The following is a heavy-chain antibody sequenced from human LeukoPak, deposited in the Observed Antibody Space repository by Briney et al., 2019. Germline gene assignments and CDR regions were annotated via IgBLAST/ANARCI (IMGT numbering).Heavy chain of an antibody. V-gene: IGHV1-2*02. CDR2: INPNSGGT. D-gene: IGHD3-16*01. CDR3: ARDPVMITFGGVIMAFNWFDP. Sequence: GASVKVSCKASGYTFTGYYMHWVRQAPGQGLEWMGWINPNSGGTNYAQKFQGRVTMTRDTSISTAYMELSRLRSDDTAVYYCARDPVMITFGGVIMAFNWFDPWGQGTLVTVSS. CDR1: GYTFTGYY. J-gene: IGHJ5*02.